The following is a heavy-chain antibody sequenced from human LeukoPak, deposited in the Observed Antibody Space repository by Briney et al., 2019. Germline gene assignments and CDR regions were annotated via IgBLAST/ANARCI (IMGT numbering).Heavy chain of an antibody. CDR3: ARAPRLGIVGVPHYFDY. Sequence: GGSLRLSCAASGFTFSSYSMNWVRQAPGKGLEWVSSISSSSYIYYAGSVKGRFTISRDNAKNSLYLQMNSLRAEDTAVYYCARAPRLGIVGVPHYFDYWGQGTLVTVSS. V-gene: IGHV3-21*01. CDR1: GFTFSSYS. CDR2: ISSSSYI. D-gene: IGHD1-26*01. J-gene: IGHJ4*02.